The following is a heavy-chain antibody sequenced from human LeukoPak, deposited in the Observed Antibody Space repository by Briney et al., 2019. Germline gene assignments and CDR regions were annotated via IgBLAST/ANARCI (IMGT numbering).Heavy chain of an antibody. D-gene: IGHD3-3*02. J-gene: IGHJ4*02. CDR3: ASGHPFSDDQNDY. CDR1: GGTFSNYA. V-gene: IGHV1-69*13. CDR2: INPVFRTP. Sequence: EASVKVSCKASGGTFSNYAVTWVRQAPGQGLEWMGGINPVFRTPRYAQEFQGRVTITADESATTAYMELSSLRSDDTAVYFCASGHPFSDDQNDYWGQGTLVTVSS.